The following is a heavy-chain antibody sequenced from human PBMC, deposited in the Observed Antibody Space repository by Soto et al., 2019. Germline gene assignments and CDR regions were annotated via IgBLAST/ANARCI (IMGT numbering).Heavy chain of an antibody. Sequence: QVPLVQSGAEVKKPGASVKDSCKASGDTFTGDEITWVRQATGQGLEWMGWMNLNGGNTGYAQTFQGRVSMTGNPSLSTVYMELSSLRSEDTAVYYCARVPRGSRYFYYLDVWGKGTTVIVSS. D-gene: IGHD3-16*01. CDR2: MNLNGGNT. CDR3: ARVPRGSRYFYYLDV. J-gene: IGHJ6*03. CDR1: GDTFTGDE. V-gene: IGHV1-8*01.